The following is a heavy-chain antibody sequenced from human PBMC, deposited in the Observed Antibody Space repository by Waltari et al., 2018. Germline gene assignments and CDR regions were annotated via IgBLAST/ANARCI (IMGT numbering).Heavy chain of an antibody. CDR3: ARLAPIAAAGPFLPYFDY. CDR1: SGSINSGTYY. Sequence: QLQLQESGPGLVKASETLSLTCSVSSGSINSGTYYWGWIRQPPGKGLEWIGSMYSSGTTSYNPSLKSRVTISADTSKNQFSLKLSSVTAADTAVYYCARLAPIAAAGPFLPYFDYWGQGTLVTVSS. CDR2: MYSSGTT. V-gene: IGHV4-39*07. D-gene: IGHD6-13*01. J-gene: IGHJ4*02.